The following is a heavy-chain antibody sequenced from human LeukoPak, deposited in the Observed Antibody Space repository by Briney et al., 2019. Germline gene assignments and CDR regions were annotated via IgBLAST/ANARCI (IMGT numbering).Heavy chain of an antibody. CDR3: AKDRSCTNDICHGDFDY. V-gene: IGHV3-23*01. CDR1: GFTFSSYA. J-gene: IGHJ4*02. CDR2: ISGSGGST. D-gene: IGHD2-8*01. Sequence: GGALRLSSAASGFTFSSYAVSWVRQAPGKGLEWVSSISGSGGSTYSADSVKGRFTISRDNSKNTLYLQMNSLRAEDTALYYCAKDRSCTNDICHGDFDYWGQGTLVTVSS.